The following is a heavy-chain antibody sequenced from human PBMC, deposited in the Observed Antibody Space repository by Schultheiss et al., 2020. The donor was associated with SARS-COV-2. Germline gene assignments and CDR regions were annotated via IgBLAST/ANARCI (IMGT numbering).Heavy chain of an antibody. CDR1: GFTFSSYE. CDR3: ARVDIAARRRAYYYYYGMDV. V-gene: IGHV3-48*03. D-gene: IGHD6-6*01. CDR2: ISSSGSTI. Sequence: GGSLRLSCAASGFTFSSYEMNWVRQAPGKGLEWVSYISSSGSTIYYADSVKGRFTISRDNAKNSLYLQMNSLRAEDTAVYYCARVDIAARRRAYYYYYGMDVWGQGTTVTGSS. J-gene: IGHJ6*02.